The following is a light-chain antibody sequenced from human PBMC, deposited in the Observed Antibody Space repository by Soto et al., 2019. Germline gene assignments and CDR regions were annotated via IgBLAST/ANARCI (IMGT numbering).Light chain of an antibody. V-gene: IGKV1-5*01. CDR3: QQYINYST. CDR2: DAS. J-gene: IGKJ1*01. Sequence: DIQTTQSPSTVSASIRDRVTLSCRASQSINRWLAWYQQKPGKAPKLLIYDASSLESGVPSRFSGSGSGTEFTLTISSLQPDDFTTYYSQQYINYSTFGQGTKVDIK. CDR1: QSINRW.